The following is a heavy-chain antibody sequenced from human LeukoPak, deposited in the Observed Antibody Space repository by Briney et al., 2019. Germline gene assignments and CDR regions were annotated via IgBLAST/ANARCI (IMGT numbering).Heavy chain of an antibody. Sequence: SQTLSLTCTVSGGSISSGYYWGWIRQPPGKGLEWIGSIYHSGSTYYNPSLKSRVTISVDTSKNQFSLKLSSVTAADTAVYYCARRAGGSYNYWGQGTLVTVSS. CDR2: IYHSGST. V-gene: IGHV4-38-2*02. CDR3: ARRAGGSYNY. CDR1: GGSISSGYY. J-gene: IGHJ4*02. D-gene: IGHD1-26*01.